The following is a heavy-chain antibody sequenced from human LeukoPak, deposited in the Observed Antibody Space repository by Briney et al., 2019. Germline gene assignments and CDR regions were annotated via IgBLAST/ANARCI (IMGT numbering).Heavy chain of an antibody. V-gene: IGHV3-30*02. D-gene: IGHD3-22*01. J-gene: IGHJ4*02. CDR2: IRYDGSNK. Sequence: GGSLRLSCAASGFTFSGYGMHWVRQAPGKGLEWVAFIRYDGSNKYYADSVKGRFTISRDNSKNPLYLQMNSLRAEDTAVYYCAKDYYDSSGYQRSGYWGQGSLVTVSS. CDR3: AKDYYDSSGYQRSGY. CDR1: GFTFSGYG.